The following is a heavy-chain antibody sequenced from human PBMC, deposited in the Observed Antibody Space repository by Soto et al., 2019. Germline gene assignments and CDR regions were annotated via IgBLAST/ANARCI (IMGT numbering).Heavy chain of an antibody. D-gene: IGHD3-22*01. CDR3: ARGPKYYYDSSGYLPFDY. Sequence: GGSLRLSCAASGFTFSSYWMSWVRQAPGKGLEWVANIKQDGSEKYYVDSVKGRFTISRDNAKNSLYLQMNSLRAEDTAVYYCARGPKYYYDSSGYLPFDYWGQGALVTAPQ. CDR1: GFTFSSYW. J-gene: IGHJ4*02. CDR2: IKQDGSEK. V-gene: IGHV3-7*05.